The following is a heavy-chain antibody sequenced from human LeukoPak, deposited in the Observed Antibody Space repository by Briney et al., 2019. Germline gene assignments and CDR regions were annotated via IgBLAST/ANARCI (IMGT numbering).Heavy chain of an antibody. Sequence: ASVKVSCKASGYTFTDYYMHWVRQAPGQGFEWMGWINPNDGDTNYAQKFQGRVTMTRDTSISTAHMEVSRLRSDDTAVYYCARDKYSNYEFNWFDPWGQGTLVTVSS. CDR3: ARDKYSNYEFNWFDP. J-gene: IGHJ5*02. CDR1: GYTFTDYY. V-gene: IGHV1-2*02. CDR2: INPNDGDT. D-gene: IGHD4-11*01.